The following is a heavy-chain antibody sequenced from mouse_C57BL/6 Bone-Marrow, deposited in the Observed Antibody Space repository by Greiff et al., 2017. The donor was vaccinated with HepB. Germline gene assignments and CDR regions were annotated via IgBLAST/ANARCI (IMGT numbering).Heavy chain of an antibody. J-gene: IGHJ2*01. D-gene: IGHD1-1*01. CDR1: GFNIKDDY. Sequence: QVQLQQSGAELVRPGASVKLSCTASGFNIKDDYMHWVKQRPGQGLEWIGEIDPSDSYTNYNQKFKGKATLTVDTSSSTAYMQLSSLTSEDSAVYYCARRHYGSTPYYFDYWGQGTTLTVSS. V-gene: IGHV1-50*01. CDR3: ARRHYGSTPYYFDY. CDR2: IDPSDSYT.